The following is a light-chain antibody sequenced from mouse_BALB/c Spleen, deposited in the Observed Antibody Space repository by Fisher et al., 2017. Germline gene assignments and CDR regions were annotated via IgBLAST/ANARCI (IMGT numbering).Light chain of an antibody. CDR3: QQRSNYPYT. V-gene: IGKV4-59*01. CDR1: SSVSS. Sequence: IVMTQSPAIMSASPGEKVTISCTASSSVSSSYLHWYQQKSGTSPKRWIYDTSKLASGVPARFSGSGSGTSYSLTISRMEAEDAATYYCQQRSNYPYTFGGGTKLEIK. CDR2: DTS. J-gene: IGKJ2*01.